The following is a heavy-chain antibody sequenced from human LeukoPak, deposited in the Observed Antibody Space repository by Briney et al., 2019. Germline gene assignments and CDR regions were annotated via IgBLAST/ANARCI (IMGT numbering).Heavy chain of an antibody. CDR3: ARAAREGSYDYGDYFSGWYFDL. V-gene: IGHV4-39*07. CDR1: GGSISSSSYY. CDR2: IYYSGST. D-gene: IGHD4-17*01. J-gene: IGHJ2*01. Sequence: SETLSLTCTVSGGSISSSSYYWGWIRQPPGKGLEWIGSIYYSGSTYYNPSLKSRVTSSVDTSKNQFSLKLSSVTAADTAVYYCARAAREGSYDYGDYFSGWYFDLWGRGTLVTVSS.